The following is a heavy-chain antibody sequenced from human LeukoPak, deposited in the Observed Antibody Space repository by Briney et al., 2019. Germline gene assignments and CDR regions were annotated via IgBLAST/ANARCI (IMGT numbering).Heavy chain of an antibody. CDR2: ISGSGGST. Sequence: HPGGSLRLSCAASGFTFSSYAMSWVRQAPGKGLEWVSAISGSGGSTYYADSVKGRFTISRDNAKNSLYLQMNSLRAEDTAVYYCARELGSPYYYYYYMDVWGKGTTVTVSS. D-gene: IGHD3-10*01. J-gene: IGHJ6*03. V-gene: IGHV3-23*01. CDR1: GFTFSSYA. CDR3: ARELGSPYYYYYYMDV.